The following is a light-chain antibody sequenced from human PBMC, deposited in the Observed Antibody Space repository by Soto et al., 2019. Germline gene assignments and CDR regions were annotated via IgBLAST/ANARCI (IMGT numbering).Light chain of an antibody. Sequence: AVVTQEPSLTVSPGGTVTLTCGSSTGAVTSGHYPYWFQQKPGQAPRTLIYDTSDKHSWTPARFSGSLLGGKAALTLSGALPEDEAEYYCLLSYSGTSWVFGGGTQLTVL. CDR2: DTS. CDR1: TGAVTSGHY. V-gene: IGLV7-46*01. J-gene: IGLJ3*02. CDR3: LLSYSGTSWV.